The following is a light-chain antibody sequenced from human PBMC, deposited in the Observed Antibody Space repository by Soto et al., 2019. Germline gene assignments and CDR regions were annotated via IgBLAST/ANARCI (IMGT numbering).Light chain of an antibody. CDR3: QQSCSTPPDT. Sequence: DIQMTQSPSSLSASVGDRVTITCRASQSISKYLNWYQQKPGQAPNLLIYAASTLQSGVPSRFSGSGSGTDFTLTISSLQPEDFATYYCQQSCSTPPDTFGQGTKLEIK. CDR2: AAS. J-gene: IGKJ2*01. V-gene: IGKV1-39*01. CDR1: QSISKY.